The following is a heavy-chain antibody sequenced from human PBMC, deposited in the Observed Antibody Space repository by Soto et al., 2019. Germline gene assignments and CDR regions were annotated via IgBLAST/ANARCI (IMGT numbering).Heavy chain of an antibody. J-gene: IGHJ5*02. CDR1: GLTFRSYA. CDR3: VKGNWAYSYNNWFDP. CDR2: ISGDGRST. D-gene: IGHD5-18*01. V-gene: IGHV3-64D*06. Sequence: SLRLSCSASGLTFRSYAIHWVRQPPGKGLEYVSAISGDGRSTYYADSVKGRFTVFRDNSKNTLFLEMSSLRVEDTAVYYCVKGNWAYSYNNWFDPWGQGTLVTVSS.